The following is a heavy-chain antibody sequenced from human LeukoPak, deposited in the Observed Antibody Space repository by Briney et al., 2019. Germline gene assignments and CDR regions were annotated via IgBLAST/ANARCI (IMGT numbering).Heavy chain of an antibody. V-gene: IGHV3-30*18. D-gene: IGHD5-18*01. CDR2: ISYDGCNK. CDR3: AKSVGYSYPFGY. CDR1: GFTFSSYG. Sequence: GGSLRLSCAASGFTFSSYGMHWVRQAPGKGLEWVAVISYDGCNKYYADSVKGRFTISRDNSKSTLYLQMNSLRAEDTAVYYCAKSVGYSYPFGYWGQGTLVTVSS. J-gene: IGHJ4*02.